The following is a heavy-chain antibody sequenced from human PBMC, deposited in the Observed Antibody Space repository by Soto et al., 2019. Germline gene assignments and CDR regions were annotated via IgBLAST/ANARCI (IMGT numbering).Heavy chain of an antibody. D-gene: IGHD3-22*01. CDR1: GYSFTSYW. CDR2: IYPGDSDT. Sequence: EVQLVQSGAEVKKPGESLKISCKGSGYSFTSYWIGWVRQMPGKGLEWMGIIYPGDSDTRYSPSFQGQVTISADKSISTAYLQWSSLKASDTAMYYCARAELHYDSSGYYYGSVYFDYWGQGTLVTVSS. CDR3: ARAELHYDSSGYYYGSVYFDY. V-gene: IGHV5-51*01. J-gene: IGHJ4*02.